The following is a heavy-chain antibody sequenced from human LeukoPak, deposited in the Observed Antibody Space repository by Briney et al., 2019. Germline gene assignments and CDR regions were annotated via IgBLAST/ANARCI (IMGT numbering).Heavy chain of an antibody. D-gene: IGHD4-23*01. CDR2: ISWNSGSI. J-gene: IGHJ4*02. Sequence: PGRSLRLSCAASGFTFDDYAMHWVRQAPGKGLEWVSGISWNSGSIEYADSVKGRFTISRDSAKNSLYLQMNGLRAEDTALYYCAKDDSYGGNSNFDYWGQGTLVTVSS. CDR1: GFTFDDYA. V-gene: IGHV3-9*01. CDR3: AKDDSYGGNSNFDY.